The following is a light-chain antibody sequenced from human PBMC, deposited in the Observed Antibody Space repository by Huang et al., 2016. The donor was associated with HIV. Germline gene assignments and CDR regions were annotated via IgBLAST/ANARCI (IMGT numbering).Light chain of an antibody. V-gene: IGKV4-1*01. J-gene: IGKJ4*01. CDR3: QQYYDTPFT. CDR2: WAS. CDR1: QSLLYSSNNKNY. Sequence: DIVMTQSPDSLAVSLGERATINCKSSQSLLYSSNNKNYLGWYQQKAGQPPKLLIYWASSRESGVPDRFSGSGSGTEFTLTISSLQAEDVAVYYCQQYYDTPFTFGGGTTVEIK.